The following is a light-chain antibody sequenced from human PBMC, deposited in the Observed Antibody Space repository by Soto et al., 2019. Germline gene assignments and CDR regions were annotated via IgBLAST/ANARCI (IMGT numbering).Light chain of an antibody. CDR3: SSFTSTSTLDWV. CDR1: STDIGGYNY. J-gene: IGLJ3*02. Sequence: QSALTQPASVSGSPGQSITISCTGSSTDIGGYNYVSWYQHHPGKAPKLIIYDVNNQPSGVSSRFSGSKSGNTASLTISGLQAEDDADYYCSSFTSTSTLDWVFGGGTQLTVL. CDR2: DVN. V-gene: IGLV2-14*01.